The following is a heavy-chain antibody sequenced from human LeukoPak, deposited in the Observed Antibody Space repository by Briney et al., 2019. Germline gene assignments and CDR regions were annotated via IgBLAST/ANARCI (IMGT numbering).Heavy chain of an antibody. CDR1: GGTFSSYA. Sequence: SVKVSCKASGGTFSSYAISWVRQAPGQGLEWMGRIIPILGIANYAQKFRGRVTITADKSTSTAYMELSSLRSEDTAVYYCASPNSYYGDYVLFDYWGQGTLVTVSS. CDR2: IIPILGIA. V-gene: IGHV1-69*04. J-gene: IGHJ4*02. D-gene: IGHD4-17*01. CDR3: ASPNSYYGDYVLFDY.